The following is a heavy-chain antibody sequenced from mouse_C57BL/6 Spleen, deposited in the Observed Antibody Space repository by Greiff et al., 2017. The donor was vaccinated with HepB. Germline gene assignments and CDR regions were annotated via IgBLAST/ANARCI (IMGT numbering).Heavy chain of an antibody. V-gene: IGHV1-82*01. CDR1: GYAFSSSW. CDR3: ARWGYLYAMDY. Sequence: QVQLKESGPELVKPGASVKISCKASGYAFSSSWMNWVKQRPGKGLEWIGRIYPGDGDTNYNGKFKGKATLTADKSSSTAYMQLSSLTSEDSAVYFCARWGYLYAMDYWGQGTSVTVSS. D-gene: IGHD2-2*01. J-gene: IGHJ4*01. CDR2: IYPGDGDT.